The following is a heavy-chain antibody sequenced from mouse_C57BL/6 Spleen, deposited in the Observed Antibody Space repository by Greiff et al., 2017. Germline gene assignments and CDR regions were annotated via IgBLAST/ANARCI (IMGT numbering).Heavy chain of an antibody. D-gene: IGHD2-4*01. V-gene: IGHV1-69*01. CDR1: GYTFTSYW. J-gene: IGHJ3*01. Sequence: QVQLQQPGAELVMPGASVKLSCKASGYTFTSYWMYWVKQRPGQGLEWIGEIDPSDSYTNYNQKFKGKSTLTVDKSSSTAYMQLSSLTSEDSAVYYCARGDYDDWFAYWGQGTLVTVSA. CDR2: IDPSDSYT. CDR3: ARGDYDDWFAY.